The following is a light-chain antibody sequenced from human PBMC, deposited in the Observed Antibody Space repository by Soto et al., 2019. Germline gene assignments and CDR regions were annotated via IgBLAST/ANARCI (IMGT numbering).Light chain of an antibody. CDR2: EVS. Sequence: DLAMTQTPLSLSVTPGQPASISCKSSQSLLYSNGRTYLYWYLQKPGQPPQLLIYEVSNRFPGVTDRFSGSGSGTDFTLKISRVEAEDVGVYYCMQSLQFPITFGQGTRLEIK. V-gene: IGKV2D-29*01. CDR1: QSLLYSNGRTY. J-gene: IGKJ5*01. CDR3: MQSLQFPIT.